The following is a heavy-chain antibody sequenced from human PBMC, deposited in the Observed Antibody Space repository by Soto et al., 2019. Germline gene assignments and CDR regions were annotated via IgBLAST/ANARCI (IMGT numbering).Heavy chain of an antibody. V-gene: IGHV4-34*01. CDR3: ARGGIAATRVLWERTNAFDI. J-gene: IGHJ3*02. CDR1: GGSFSGYY. Sequence: PSETLSLTCAVYGGSFSGYYWSWIRQPPGKGLEWIGEINHSGSTNYNPSLKSRVTISVDTSKNQFSLKLSSVTAADTAVYYCARGGIAATRVLWERTNAFDIWGQGTMVTVSS. CDR2: INHSGST. D-gene: IGHD2-15*01.